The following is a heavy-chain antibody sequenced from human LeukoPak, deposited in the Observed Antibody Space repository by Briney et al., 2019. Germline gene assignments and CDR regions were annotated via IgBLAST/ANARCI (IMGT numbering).Heavy chain of an antibody. Sequence: ASVKVSCKASGYTFTSYGISWVRQAPGQGLEWMGWISAYNGNTNYAQKLQGRVTMTTDTSTSAAYMELRSLRSDDTAVYYCARGIYLSGYSYGYPWFDPWGQGTLVTVSS. CDR1: GYTFTSYG. V-gene: IGHV1-18*01. CDR3: ARGIYLSGYSYGYPWFDP. D-gene: IGHD5-18*01. J-gene: IGHJ5*02. CDR2: ISAYNGNT.